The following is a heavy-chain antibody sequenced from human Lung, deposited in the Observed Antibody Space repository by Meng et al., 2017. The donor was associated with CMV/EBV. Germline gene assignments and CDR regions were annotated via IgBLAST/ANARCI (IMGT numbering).Heavy chain of an antibody. CDR2: VSDSGSA. V-gene: IGHV4-59*01. CDR1: RASISSFY. J-gene: IGHJ4*02. D-gene: IGHD1-1*01. CDR3: ARGTGTTQHYFDY. Sequence: SETLSLXCTISRASISSFYWSWIRQPPGKGLQWIGYVSDSGSAKYNPSLESRGTISRDRSRNQFYLNLNSVTAADTAMYFCARGTGTTQHYFDYWGQGMLVNVAS.